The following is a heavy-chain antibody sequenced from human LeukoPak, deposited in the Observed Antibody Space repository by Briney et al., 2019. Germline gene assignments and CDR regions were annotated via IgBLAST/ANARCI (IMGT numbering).Heavy chain of an antibody. D-gene: IGHD2-2*01. V-gene: IGHV3-7*01. Sequence: PEGSLRLPCAASGFTFSSYWMSWVRQAPGKGLEWVANIKQDGSEKYYVDSVKGRFTISRDNAKNSLYLQMNSLRAEDTAVYYCARDSDIVVVPPDYWGQGTLDTVSS. CDR1: GFTFSSYW. J-gene: IGHJ4*02. CDR3: ARDSDIVVVPPDY. CDR2: IKQDGSEK.